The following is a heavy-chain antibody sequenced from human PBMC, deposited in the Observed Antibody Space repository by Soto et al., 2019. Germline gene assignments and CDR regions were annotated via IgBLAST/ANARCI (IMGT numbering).Heavy chain of an antibody. CDR3: ARGVSLSRREYYYGSGSSSYGMDV. D-gene: IGHD3-10*01. V-gene: IGHV4-34*01. CDR1: GGSFSGYY. J-gene: IGHJ6*02. Sequence: PSETLSLTCAVYGGSFSGYYWSWIRQPPGKGLEWIGEINHSGSTNYNPSLKSRVTISVDTSKNQFSLKLSSVTAADTAVYYCARGVSLSRREYYYGSGSSSYGMDVWGQGTTVTVSS. CDR2: INHSGST.